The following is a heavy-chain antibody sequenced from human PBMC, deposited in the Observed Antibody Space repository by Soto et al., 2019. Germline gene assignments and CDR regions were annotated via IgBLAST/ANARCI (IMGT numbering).Heavy chain of an antibody. J-gene: IGHJ6*02. CDR1: GFTFSSYA. Sequence: WSLRLSGASCGFTFSSYAMIWVQQNPGKGLEWVSAMSGSGGSTYYADSVKGRFTISRDNSKNTLYLQMNSLRAEDTAVYYCAKVGGSYAQLYVWGQGTTVTVSS. D-gene: IGHD1-26*01. V-gene: IGHV3-23*01. CDR2: MSGSGGST. CDR3: AKVGGSYAQLYV.